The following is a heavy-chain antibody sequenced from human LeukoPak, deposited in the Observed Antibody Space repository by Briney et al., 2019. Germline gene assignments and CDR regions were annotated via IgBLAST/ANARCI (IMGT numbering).Heavy chain of an antibody. CDR2: INPNSGGT. V-gene: IGHV1-2*02. J-gene: IGHJ3*02. CDR3: ARGEGGRLEGAFDI. CDR1: GYTFTGYY. Sequence: VASVKVSCKASGYTFTGYYMHWVRQAPGQGLEWMGWINPNSGGTNYVQKFQGRVTMTRDTSISTAYMELSRLRSDDTAVYYCARGEGGRLEGAFDIWGQGTMVTVSS. D-gene: IGHD1-26*01.